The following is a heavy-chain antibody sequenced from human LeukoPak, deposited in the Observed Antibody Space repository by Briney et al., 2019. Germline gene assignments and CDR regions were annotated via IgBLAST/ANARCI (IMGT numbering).Heavy chain of an antibody. CDR3: ARRRLGYCSSTSCYLFEP. CDR1: GYTFTGHN. D-gene: IGHD2-2*01. Sequence: GASVKVSCMPSGYTFTGHNRHSVRQAPGQGLEWMGWVNPKSGDTNYAQKSQGSVTMTRDTSISTADMDLRRPRSADTAVYYCARRRLGYCSSTSCYLFEPWGEGARVTASS. J-gene: IGHJ5*02. CDR2: VNPKSGDT. V-gene: IGHV1-2*02.